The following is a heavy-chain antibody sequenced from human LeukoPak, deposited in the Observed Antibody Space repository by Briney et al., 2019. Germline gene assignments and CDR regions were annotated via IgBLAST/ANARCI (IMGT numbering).Heavy chain of an antibody. D-gene: IGHD6-13*01. CDR3: ARLGGYRSWSPNPFDY. Sequence: SETLSLTCTVSGGSISSYYWSWIRQPAGKGLEWIGRIYTSGSTNYNPSLKSRVTMSVDTSKNQFSLKLSSVTAADTAVYYCARLGGYRSWSPNPFDYWGQGTLVTVSS. J-gene: IGHJ4*02. V-gene: IGHV4-4*07. CDR2: IYTSGST. CDR1: GGSISSYY.